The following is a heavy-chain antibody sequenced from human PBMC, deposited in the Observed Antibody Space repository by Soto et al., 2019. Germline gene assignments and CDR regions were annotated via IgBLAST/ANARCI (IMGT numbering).Heavy chain of an antibody. CDR3: ARNSGSGRLLDV. J-gene: IGHJ6*02. V-gene: IGHV4-39*01. CDR1: GGSISSSGYY. CDR2: IYYTGTT. D-gene: IGHD1-1*01. Sequence: SETLSLTCTVSGGSISSSGYYWGWIRQSPGKGLEWIGSIYYTGTTYYNPSLKSRVTISVDTSKNQFSLKLSSVTAADTAVYYCARNSGSGRLLDVWGQGTTVTVSS.